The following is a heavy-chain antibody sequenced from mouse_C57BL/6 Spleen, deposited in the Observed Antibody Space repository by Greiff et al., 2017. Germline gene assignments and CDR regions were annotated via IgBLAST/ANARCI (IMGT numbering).Heavy chain of an antibody. Sequence: QVQLQQPGAELVMPGASVKLSCKASGYTFTSYWMHWVKQRPGQGLEWIGGIDPSDSYTNYNQKFKGKSTLTVDKSSSTAYMQLSGLTSEDSAVYCCARGGCSNPFADWGQGTLVTVAA. D-gene: IGHD2-5*01. CDR1: GYTFTSYW. CDR2: IDPSDSYT. J-gene: IGHJ3*01. V-gene: IGHV1-69*01. CDR3: ARGGCSNPFAD.